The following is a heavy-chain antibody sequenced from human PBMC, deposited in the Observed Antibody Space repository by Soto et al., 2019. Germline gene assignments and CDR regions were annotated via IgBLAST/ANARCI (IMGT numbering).Heavy chain of an antibody. J-gene: IGHJ4*02. CDR2: IGGSSGYI. D-gene: IGHD2-8*01. Sequence: PGGSLSLSCAASGFPVSSNYMSWVRQAPGKGLEWVSSIGGSSGYIYYPDSLKGRFTISRDNAKNSLYLQMNSLRAEDTAVYYCARTNGAYSNYFDYWGQGTLVTVSS. V-gene: IGHV3-21*01. CDR1: GFPVSSNY. CDR3: ARTNGAYSNYFDY.